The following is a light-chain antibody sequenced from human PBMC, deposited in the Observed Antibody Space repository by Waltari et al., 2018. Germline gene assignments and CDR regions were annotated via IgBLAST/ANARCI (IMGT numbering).Light chain of an antibody. Sequence: SYELSQPPSVSVSPGRTANISCNGAKLGDKYTCWVHQKPGQAPVLVIYQDNKRPSGIPERFSGSNSENTATLTISGTQVMDEADYYCQTWVASVGIFGGGTKLTVL. V-gene: IGLV3-1*01. J-gene: IGLJ2*01. CDR3: QTWVASVGI. CDR1: KLGDKY. CDR2: QDN.